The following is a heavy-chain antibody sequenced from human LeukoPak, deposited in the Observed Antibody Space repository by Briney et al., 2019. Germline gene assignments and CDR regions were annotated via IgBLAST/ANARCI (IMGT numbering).Heavy chain of an antibody. Sequence: PSETLSLTCAVYGGSFSGYYWSWIRQPPGKGLEWIGEIKHSGSTNYNPPLKSRVTISVDTSKTQCSLKLSYVTAAETAVYYCARRSIGFYYDSSGYVTIFDYWGQGTLVTASS. J-gene: IGHJ4*02. CDR2: IKHSGST. D-gene: IGHD3-22*01. V-gene: IGHV4-34*01. CDR1: GGSFSGYY. CDR3: ARRSIGFYYDSSGYVTIFDY.